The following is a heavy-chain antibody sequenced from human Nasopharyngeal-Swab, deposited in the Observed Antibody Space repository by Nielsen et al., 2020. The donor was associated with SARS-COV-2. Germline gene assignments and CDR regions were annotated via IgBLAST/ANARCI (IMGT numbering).Heavy chain of an antibody. V-gene: IGHV3-9*01. CDR3: AKGQSSGWYATNDAFDI. J-gene: IGHJ3*02. Sequence: SLKISCAASGFTFDDYAMHWVRQAPGKGLEWVSGISWNSGSIGYADPVKGRFTISRDNAKNSLYLQMNSLRAEDTALYYCAKGQSSGWYATNDAFDIWGQGTMVTVSS. CDR2: ISWNSGSI. D-gene: IGHD6-19*01. CDR1: GFTFDDYA.